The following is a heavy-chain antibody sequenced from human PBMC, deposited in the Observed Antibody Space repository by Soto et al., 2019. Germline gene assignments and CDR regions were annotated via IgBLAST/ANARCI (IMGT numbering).Heavy chain of an antibody. CDR1: GFTFSIYS. CDR2: ITSDTKTI. CDR3: ARAGEGHFDD. V-gene: IGHV3-48*02. Sequence: EVQLVESGGELVQRGGSLRLSCAASGFTFSIYSMNWVRQAPGKGLEWLSYITSDTKTIKYADAVKGRVTISRDNARNAVYVQMNGLRDEDTAGYYCARAGEGHFDDWGQGSVVTVSS. D-gene: IGHD3-10*01. J-gene: IGHJ4*02.